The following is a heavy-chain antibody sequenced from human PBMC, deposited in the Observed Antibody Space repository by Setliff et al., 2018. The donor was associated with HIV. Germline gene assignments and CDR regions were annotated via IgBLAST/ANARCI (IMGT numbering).Heavy chain of an antibody. V-gene: IGHV4-31*03. Sequence: SETLSLTCTVSGDSISSGSYYWSWIRQHPGKGLEWIGYIYYSASTFYNPSLQSRITISIDTSKNLFSLKLSSVTAADTAVYYCARGLKAEYYYYYYMDVWGKGTTVTVSS. CDR2: IYYSAST. CDR3: ARGLKAEYYYYYYMDV. CDR1: GDSISSGSYY. J-gene: IGHJ6*03.